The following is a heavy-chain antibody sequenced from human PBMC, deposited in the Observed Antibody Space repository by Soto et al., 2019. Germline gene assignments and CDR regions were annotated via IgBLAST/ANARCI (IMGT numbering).Heavy chain of an antibody. D-gene: IGHD3-10*01. CDR3: AGLEVRGVIIPSSGWFDR. V-gene: IGHV4-30-4*01. CDR1: GGSISSGDYY. CDR2: IYYIGST. J-gene: IGHJ5*02. Sequence: PAETLSLTCTVSGGSISSGDYYWSWIRQPPGNGLEWIGYIYYIGSTYYNPALKSRVTISVDTSKNQFSLKLSSVTAADTAVYYCAGLEVRGVIIPSSGWFDRWGKGTLVTV.